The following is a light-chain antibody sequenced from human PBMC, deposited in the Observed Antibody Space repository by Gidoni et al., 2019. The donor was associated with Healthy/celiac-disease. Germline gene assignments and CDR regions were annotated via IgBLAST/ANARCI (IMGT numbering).Light chain of an antibody. CDR3: AAWDDSLSVV. Sequence: HSVLTHPLSASGTPGHRVTISCSGSSPNLGSNHVYWYHQLPGTAPKRLIYTNNRRPSGVPDRFSGSKSGTSASLAISGLRSEDEADYYCAAWDDSLSVVFGGGTKLTVL. CDR1: SPNLGSNH. J-gene: IGLJ2*01. CDR2: TNN. V-gene: IGLV1-47*01.